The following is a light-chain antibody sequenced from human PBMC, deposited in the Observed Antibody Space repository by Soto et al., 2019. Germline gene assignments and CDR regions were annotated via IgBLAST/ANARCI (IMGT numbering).Light chain of an antibody. V-gene: IGKV3-15*01. CDR3: QEYNTRPWT. CDR1: QSVNNN. J-gene: IGKJ1*01. Sequence: ETLMTQSPATLSVSPGERATLSCRASQSVNNNLAWYQQKLGQAPRVLIYGASTRATGIPARFTGSGSGTEFILTITSLQSEDSAVYYCQEYNTRPWTFGQGTKVDIK. CDR2: GAS.